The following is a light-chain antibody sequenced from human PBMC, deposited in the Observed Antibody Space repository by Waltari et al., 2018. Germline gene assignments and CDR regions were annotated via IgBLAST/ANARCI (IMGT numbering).Light chain of an antibody. J-gene: IGKJ4*01. CDR2: AAS. CDR3: LQDYDYPLT. V-gene: IGKV1-6*01. Sequence: AIQMTQSPSSLSSSVGDRVTITCRASQDIGHDLGWYQQKPGKAPKLLIYAASSLQSGVPSRFSGAGSGTNFTLTISSLQSEDFATYYCLQDYDYPLTFVGGTKVEIK. CDR1: QDIGHD.